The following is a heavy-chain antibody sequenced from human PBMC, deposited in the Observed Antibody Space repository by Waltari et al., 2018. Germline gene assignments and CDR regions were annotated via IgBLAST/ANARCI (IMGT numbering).Heavy chain of an antibody. V-gene: IGHV3-53*01. Sequence: EVQLVESGGGLTQPGGSLRLSCAAYGLPLRGNYMSWVRQAPGKGLQWVSVIYRTGSTYYADSVKGRFTISRDNSKNTLYLQMNSLRAEDTAVYYCARDSKFDYTTFYYGMDVWGQGTTVIVSS. J-gene: IGHJ6*02. D-gene: IGHD3-16*01. CDR1: GLPLRGNY. CDR2: IYRTGST. CDR3: ARDSKFDYTTFYYGMDV.